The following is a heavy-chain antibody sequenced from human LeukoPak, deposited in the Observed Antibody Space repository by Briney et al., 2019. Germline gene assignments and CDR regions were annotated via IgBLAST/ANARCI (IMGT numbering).Heavy chain of an antibody. J-gene: IGHJ4*02. CDR2: FQSSGST. Sequence: SETLSLTCTVAGASISSYYWSWIRQPAGKGLEWIGRFQSSGSTNYNPSLKSRVTMSVDTSKNQFSLKLTSVTAADTAVYYCASHDLNFDYWGQGTLVTVSS. V-gene: IGHV4-4*07. CDR3: ASHDLNFDY. CDR1: GASISSYY.